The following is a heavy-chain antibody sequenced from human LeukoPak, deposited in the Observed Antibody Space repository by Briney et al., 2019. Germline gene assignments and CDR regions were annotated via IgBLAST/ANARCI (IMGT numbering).Heavy chain of an antibody. Sequence: GGSLRLSCAASGCSFSSHSINWVRQAPGKGPEWISYISRSGSTIYYADSVLGRFTVSRDNAENSLYLQMNSLTAEDTAVYYCARPQRSAAARSEFDVWGRGTMVTVSS. J-gene: IGHJ3*01. D-gene: IGHD2-2*01. CDR1: GCSFSSHS. CDR3: ARPQRSAAARSEFDV. CDR2: ISRSGSTI. V-gene: IGHV3-48*04.